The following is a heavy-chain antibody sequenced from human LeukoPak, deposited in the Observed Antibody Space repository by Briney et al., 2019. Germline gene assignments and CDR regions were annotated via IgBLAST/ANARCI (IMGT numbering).Heavy chain of an antibody. D-gene: IGHD1-1*01. Sequence: VASVKVSCKASGGTFSSYAISWVRQAPGQGLEWMGGIIPIFGTANYAQKFQGRVTITADESTSTAYMELSSLRSEDTAVYYCARESVSTLNLNWFGPWGQGTLVTVSS. CDR1: GGTFSSYA. CDR2: IIPIFGTA. CDR3: ARESVSTLNLNWFGP. V-gene: IGHV1-69*13. J-gene: IGHJ5*02.